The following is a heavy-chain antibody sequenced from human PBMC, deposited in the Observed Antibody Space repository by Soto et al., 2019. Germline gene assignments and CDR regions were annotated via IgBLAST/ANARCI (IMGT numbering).Heavy chain of an antibody. CDR2: ISYGGST. CDR3: SRGILV. CDR1: GGSINSGGYC. V-gene: IGHV4-31*03. Sequence: QVQLQESGPGLVKPSQTLSLTCTVSGGSINSGGYCWSWIRQPPGKGLGWIGCISYGGSTSYNPSLKSRVTISVDTSKNQFSLMLTSVTAADTAVYYCSRGILVWGQGALITVSS. J-gene: IGHJ4*02. D-gene: IGHD5-18*01.